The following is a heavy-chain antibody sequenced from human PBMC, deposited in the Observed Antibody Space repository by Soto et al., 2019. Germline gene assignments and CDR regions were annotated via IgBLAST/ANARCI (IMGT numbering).Heavy chain of an antibody. CDR3: ARGIYLKYGLDV. J-gene: IGHJ6*02. CDR2: INTDGSTT. V-gene: IGHV3-74*01. CDR1: EFTFNNFW. D-gene: IGHD3-16*02. Sequence: EVQLVESGGGLVQPGGSLRISCSASEFTFNNFWMPWVRQGPGKGLEWVSRINTDGSTTNYADSVMGRFTISRDNADNTVYLQMNSLRAEDTAVYYCARGIYLKYGLDVWGQGATVTVSS.